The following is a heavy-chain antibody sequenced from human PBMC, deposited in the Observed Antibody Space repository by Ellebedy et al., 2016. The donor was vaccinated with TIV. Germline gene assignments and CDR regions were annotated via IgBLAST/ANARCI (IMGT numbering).Heavy chain of an antibody. Sequence: GESLKISXAASGFTFSSYAMSWVRQAPGKGLEWVSAISGSGGSTYYADSVKGRFTISRDNSKNTLYLQMNSLRAEDTAVYYCAKDEGFGESDYWGQGTLVTVSS. D-gene: IGHD3-10*01. J-gene: IGHJ4*02. V-gene: IGHV3-23*01. CDR2: ISGSGGST. CDR3: AKDEGFGESDY. CDR1: GFTFSSYA.